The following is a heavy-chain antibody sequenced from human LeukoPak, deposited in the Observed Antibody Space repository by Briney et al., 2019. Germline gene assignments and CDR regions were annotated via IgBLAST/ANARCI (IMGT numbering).Heavy chain of an antibody. CDR1: GFTVSSNY. CDR3: ARDRPPGGGYYYYGMDV. J-gene: IGHJ6*02. CDR2: IYSGGST. Sequence: GGSLRLSCAASGFTVSSNYMSWVRQAPGKGLEWVSVIYSGGSTYYADSVKGRFTISRHNSKNTLYLQMNSLRAEDTAVYYCARDRPPGGGYYYYGMDVWGQGTMVTVSS. D-gene: IGHD3-16*01. V-gene: IGHV3-53*04.